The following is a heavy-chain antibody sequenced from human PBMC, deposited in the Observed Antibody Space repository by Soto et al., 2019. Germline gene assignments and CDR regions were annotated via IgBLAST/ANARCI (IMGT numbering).Heavy chain of an antibody. CDR2: INADTGNT. J-gene: IGHJ4*02. Sequence: QVQLVQSGAEVKSPGASVRVSCKASGYTFTTYAIHWVRQAPGQRLEWMGWINADTGNTKYSQKFQGRVTITRDTSASTAYMELSSLKSEDTGVYYCARTGYSGYAYRYWGQGTLVTVSS. CDR3: ARTGYSGYAYRY. D-gene: IGHD5-12*01. CDR1: GYTFTTYA. V-gene: IGHV1-3*01.